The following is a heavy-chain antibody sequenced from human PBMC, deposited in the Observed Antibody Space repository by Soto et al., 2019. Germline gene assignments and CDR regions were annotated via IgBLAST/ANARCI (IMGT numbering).Heavy chain of an antibody. Sequence: PGGSLRLSCAASGFSLSIYNMHWVRQAPGKGLEWVAVTSKDGSNKYYADSVKGRFTISRDNSKNTLYLEMNSLRAEDTAMYYCARGPDYQLLLVFDYWGQGTLVTVSS. V-gene: IGHV3-30-3*01. CDR2: TSKDGSNK. CDR1: GFSLSIYN. J-gene: IGHJ4*02. D-gene: IGHD2-2*01. CDR3: ARGPDYQLLLVFDY.